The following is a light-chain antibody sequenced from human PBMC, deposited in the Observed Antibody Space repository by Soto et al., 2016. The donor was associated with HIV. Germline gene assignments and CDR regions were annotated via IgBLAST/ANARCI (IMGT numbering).Light chain of an antibody. V-gene: IGKV1-33*01. CDR3: QHFDNLPLA. CDR1: LDITNR. Sequence: IQMTQSPSSLSASVGDRVTITCQANLDITNRVNWYQQKPGKPPKLLIHDASNLETGIPSRFSGGGSGTHFTITISSLQPEDIGTYYCQHFDNLPLAFGGGPRWR. J-gene: IGKJ4*01. CDR2: DAS.